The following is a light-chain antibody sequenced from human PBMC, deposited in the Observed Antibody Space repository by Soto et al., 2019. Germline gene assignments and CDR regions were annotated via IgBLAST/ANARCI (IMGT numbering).Light chain of an antibody. CDR1: QGISRW. J-gene: IGKJ1*01. V-gene: IGKV1-12*01. CDR2: AAS. Sequence: DIQMTQSPSSVSASVGDRITITCRASQGISRWLAWYQQKPGRAPKLLIYAASNLQTGVPSRFSGSGSGTDFALTITSLQAEDFATYSCQHSTTWTFGQGTKVHIK. CDR3: QHSTTWT.